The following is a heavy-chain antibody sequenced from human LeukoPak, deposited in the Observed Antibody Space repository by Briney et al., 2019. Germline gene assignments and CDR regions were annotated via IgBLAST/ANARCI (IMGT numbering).Heavy chain of an antibody. V-gene: IGHV3-23*01. CDR2: ISGSGGST. Sequence: PSETLSLTCAVYGGSLSDYYWSWVRQAPGKGLEWVSAISGSGGSTYYADSVKGRFTISRDNSKNTLYLQMNSLRAEDTAVYYCAKDRLRRSPDYNWFDPWGQGTLVTVSS. CDR3: AKDRLRRSPDYNWFDP. CDR1: GGSLSDYY. D-gene: IGHD5-12*01. J-gene: IGHJ5*02.